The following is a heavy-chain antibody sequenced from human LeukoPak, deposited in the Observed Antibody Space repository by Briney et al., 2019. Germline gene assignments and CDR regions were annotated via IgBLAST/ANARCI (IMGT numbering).Heavy chain of an antibody. Sequence: GGSLRLSCAASGFTFSSYSMNWVRQAPGKGLEWVSSISSSSSYIYYADSVKGRFTISRDNAKNSLYLQMNSLRAEDTAVYHCARDGLAHFDYWGQGTLVTVSS. CDR1: GFTFSSYS. CDR2: ISSSSSYI. D-gene: IGHD6-19*01. J-gene: IGHJ4*02. V-gene: IGHV3-21*01. CDR3: ARDGLAHFDY.